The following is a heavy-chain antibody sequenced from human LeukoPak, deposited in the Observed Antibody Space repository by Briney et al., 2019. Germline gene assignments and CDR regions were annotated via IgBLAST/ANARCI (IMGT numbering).Heavy chain of an antibody. V-gene: IGHV3-23*01. CDR1: GFIFSSYA. J-gene: IGHJ4*02. CDR2: ISESGGST. D-gene: IGHD2-15*01. Sequence: GGSLRLSCAVSGFIFSSYAMSWVRQTPGKGLEWVSSISESGGSTYYADSVKGRFTISRDNSRNTLYLQMNSLRDEDTAVYYCAKAQAELSIEFDYWAREPWSPSPQ. CDR3: AKAQAELSIEFDY.